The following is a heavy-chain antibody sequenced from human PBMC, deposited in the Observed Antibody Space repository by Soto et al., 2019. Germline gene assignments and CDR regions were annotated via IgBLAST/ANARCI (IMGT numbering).Heavy chain of an antibody. J-gene: IGHJ4*02. D-gene: IGHD5-18*01. CDR1: GGSVSSSPYY. Sequence: SETLSLTCTVSGGSVSSSPYYWVWIRQPPGKGLEYIGNIYYGGSTYYSPSLRSRVTISVDTSTNQFSLKLSSVTAADTAVYYCARARGFSYGYCDYWGRGTLVTLSS. V-gene: IGHV4-39*01. CDR3: ARARGFSYGYCDY. CDR2: IYYGGST.